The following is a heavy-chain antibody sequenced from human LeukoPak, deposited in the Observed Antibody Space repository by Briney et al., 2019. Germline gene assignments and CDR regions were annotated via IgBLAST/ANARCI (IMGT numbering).Heavy chain of an antibody. Sequence: GASVKVSCKASGGTFSSYAISWVRQAPGQGLEWMGGIIPIFGTANYALKFQGRVTITTDESTSTAYMELSSLRSEDTAVYYCGFGPESSYYYYYMDVWGKGTTVTVSS. CDR2: IIPIFGTA. CDR3: GFGPESSYYYYYMDV. J-gene: IGHJ6*03. D-gene: IGHD3-22*01. CDR1: GGTFSSYA. V-gene: IGHV1-69*05.